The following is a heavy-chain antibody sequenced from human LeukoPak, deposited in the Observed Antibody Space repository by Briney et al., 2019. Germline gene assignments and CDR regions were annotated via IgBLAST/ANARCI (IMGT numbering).Heavy chain of an antibody. CDR1: GFTFSDYY. D-gene: IGHD4-23*01. V-gene: IGHV3-11*01. J-gene: IGHJ4*02. CDR2: ISSSGSTI. CDR3: ARRAGGYSHPYDY. Sequence: PGGSLRLSCAASGFTFSDYYMSWIRQAPGKGLEWVSYISSSGSTIYYADSVKGRFTISRDISKNTVYLQMNSLRAEDTAVYYCARRAGGYSHPYDYWGQGILVTVSS.